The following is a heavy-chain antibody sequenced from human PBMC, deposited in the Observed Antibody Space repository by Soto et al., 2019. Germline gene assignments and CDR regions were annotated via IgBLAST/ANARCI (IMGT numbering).Heavy chain of an antibody. J-gene: IGHJ4*02. CDR3: ARYCSSTSCYRIPFAY. CDR2: IDPSDSYT. V-gene: IGHV5-10-1*01. Sequence: GESLKISCKGSGYSFTSYWISWVRQMPGKGLEWMGRIDPSDSYTNYSPSFQGHVTISADKSISTAYLQWSSLKASDTAMYYCARYCSSTSCYRIPFAYWGQGTLVTVSS. CDR1: GYSFTSYW. D-gene: IGHD2-2*02.